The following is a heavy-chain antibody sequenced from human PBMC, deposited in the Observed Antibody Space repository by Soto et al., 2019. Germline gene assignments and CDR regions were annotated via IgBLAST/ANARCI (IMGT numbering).Heavy chain of an antibody. V-gene: IGHV1-3*04. Sequence: ASVKVSCKASGYTFPNYIIHWVRQAPGQRLEWMGWINTGNGNTKYSQRLQGRITITSDTSASTAYMELSSLRSEDTALYYCARVAVAGIVGWFDPWGQGTLVTVS. CDR3: ARVAVAGIVGWFDP. CDR1: GYTFPNYI. D-gene: IGHD6-19*01. J-gene: IGHJ5*02. CDR2: INTGNGNT.